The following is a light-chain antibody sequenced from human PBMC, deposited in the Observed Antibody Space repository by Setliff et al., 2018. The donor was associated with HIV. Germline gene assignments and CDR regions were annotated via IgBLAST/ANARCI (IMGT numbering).Light chain of an antibody. CDR1: NIGSKS. Sequence: SYELTQPPSVSLPPGETARITCGGNNIGSKSVHWYQQKSGQAPVLVIFYDPDRLSGIPERFSGSSSGNTATLTISRVDAGDEADYYCQVWDSATDHYVFGAGTKVTVL. CDR3: QVWDSATDHYV. V-gene: IGLV3-21*04. J-gene: IGLJ1*01. CDR2: YDP.